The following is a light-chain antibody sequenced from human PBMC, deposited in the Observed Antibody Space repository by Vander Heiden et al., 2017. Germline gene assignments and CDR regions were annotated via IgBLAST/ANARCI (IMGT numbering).Light chain of an antibody. CDR3: AACDDSLNCCV. J-gene: IGLJ3*02. V-gene: IGLV1-44*01. CDR1: SSNNGSNT. Sequence: QSVMTQPPSASGTPGQRVTISCYGSSSNNGSNTVTWYQQRPVTAPKLLIYSNNQRPSVVPDRFSGSKSGTSASLAISGRQSEDEADYYCAACDDSLNCCVFGGGTKLTVL. CDR2: SNN.